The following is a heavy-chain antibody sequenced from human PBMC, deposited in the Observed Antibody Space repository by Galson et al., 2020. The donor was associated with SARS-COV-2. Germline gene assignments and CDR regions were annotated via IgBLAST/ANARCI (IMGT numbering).Heavy chain of an antibody. D-gene: IGHD2-15*01. V-gene: IGHV2-70*11. Sequence: SGPTLVKPTQTLTLTCTFSGFSLSPSGMCVSWIRQPPGKALEWLARIDWDDDKYYSTSLKTRLTISKDTSKNQVVLTMTNMDPVDTATYYCARMPAGVVALDYWGQGTLVTVSS. CDR3: ARMPAGVVALDY. J-gene: IGHJ4*02. CDR1: GFSLSPSGMC. CDR2: IDWDDDK.